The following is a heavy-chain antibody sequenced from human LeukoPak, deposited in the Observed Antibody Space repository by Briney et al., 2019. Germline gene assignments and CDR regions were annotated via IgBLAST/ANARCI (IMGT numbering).Heavy chain of an antibody. Sequence: SETLSLTCAVSGDSISSDYWSWVRQPPGKGLEWIGYIYYTGSTNYNPSLKSRVTISVDTSKNQFSLKLSSVTAADTAVYYCARYYYDSSGYYRGAFDIWGQGTMVTVSS. CDR2: IYYTGST. CDR3: ARYYYDSSGYYRGAFDI. D-gene: IGHD3-22*01. J-gene: IGHJ3*02. CDR1: GDSISSDY. V-gene: IGHV4-59*12.